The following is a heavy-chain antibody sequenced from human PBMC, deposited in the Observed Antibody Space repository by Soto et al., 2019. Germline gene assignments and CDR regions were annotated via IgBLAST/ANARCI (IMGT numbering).Heavy chain of an antibody. D-gene: IGHD2-15*01. Sequence: SVKVSCKASGGTFSSYAISWVRQAPGQGLEWMGGIIPIFGTANYAQKFQGRVTITADESTSTAYMELSSLRSEDTAVYYCASEGVYCSGGSCYGYDYYYYGMDVWGQGTTVTVSS. CDR3: ASEGVYCSGGSCYGYDYYYYGMDV. CDR2: IIPIFGTA. J-gene: IGHJ6*02. CDR1: GGTFSSYA. V-gene: IGHV1-69*13.